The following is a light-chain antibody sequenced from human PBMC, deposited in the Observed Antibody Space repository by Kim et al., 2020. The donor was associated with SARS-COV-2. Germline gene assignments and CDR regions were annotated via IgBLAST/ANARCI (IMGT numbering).Light chain of an antibody. J-gene: IGKJ2*01. CDR1: ESFMKTY. CDR2: GGS. Sequence: PVEGATPSCRSSESFMKTYLAWDQKKPGQAPRLLIYGGSMRATGIPDRFSGSGSGTEFTLTISRVEPEDFAVYYCQQYGDSLPYSCGQGTKRRS. CDR3: QQYGDSLPYS. V-gene: IGKV3-20*01.